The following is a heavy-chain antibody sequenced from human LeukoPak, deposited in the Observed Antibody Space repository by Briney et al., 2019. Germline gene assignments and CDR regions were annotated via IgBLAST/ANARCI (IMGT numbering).Heavy chain of an antibody. CDR3: AKDATGTTAYYFDS. CDR1: RFTFSSYA. D-gene: IGHD1-1*01. CDR2: ISSSGA. J-gene: IGHJ4*02. V-gene: IGHV3-23*01. Sequence: GGSLRLSCAASRFTFSSYAMSWVRQAPGKGLEWVSPISSSGAYYADSVKGRFTISRDNSKNTLYLQMNSLRAEDTAVYYCAKDATGTTAYYFDSWGQGTLVTVSS.